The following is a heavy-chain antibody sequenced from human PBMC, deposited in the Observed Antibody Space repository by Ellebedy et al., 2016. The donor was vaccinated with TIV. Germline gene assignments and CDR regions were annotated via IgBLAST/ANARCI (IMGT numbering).Heavy chain of an antibody. CDR2: VYYTGST. V-gene: IGHV4-61*05. Sequence: SETLSLTCTVSGVSISSSNSYWGWIRQPPGKGLEWIGYVYYTGSTKYNPSLKSRVTISVDTSQDQFSRKLSSVTAADTAVYYCARVGATVVHYFDYWGQGALVSVSS. D-gene: IGHD1-26*01. CDR1: GVSISSSNSY. J-gene: IGHJ4*02. CDR3: ARVGATVVHYFDY.